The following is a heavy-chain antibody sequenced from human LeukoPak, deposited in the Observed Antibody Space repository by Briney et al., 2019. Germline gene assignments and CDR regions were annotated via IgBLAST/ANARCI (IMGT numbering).Heavy chain of an antibody. CDR3: ARGLTGEGYYDY. V-gene: IGHV4-59*06. Sequence: SETLSLTCTVSGGSISSYYWSWIRQHPGKGLEWIGYIFYSGSTYYNPSLKSRLTISVDTSKNQFSLKLSSVTVADTAVYFCARGLTGEGYYDYWGQGTLVTVSS. CDR1: GGSISSYY. D-gene: IGHD7-27*01. J-gene: IGHJ4*02. CDR2: IFYSGST.